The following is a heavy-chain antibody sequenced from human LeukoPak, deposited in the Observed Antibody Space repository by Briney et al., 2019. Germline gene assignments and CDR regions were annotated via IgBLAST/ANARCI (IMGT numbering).Heavy chain of an antibody. CDR1: GFTFSSYA. Sequence: PGGSLRLSCAASGFTFSSYAMTWVRQAPGKGLEWVSTIYGSDASTYYADSVKGRFTISRDNSKNMLNLHMNSLRAEDTAVYYCAKTRGPAAFNSDYWSQGTLVTVSS. V-gene: IGHV3-23*01. D-gene: IGHD2-2*01. CDR3: AKTRGPAAFNSDY. CDR2: IYGSDAST. J-gene: IGHJ4*02.